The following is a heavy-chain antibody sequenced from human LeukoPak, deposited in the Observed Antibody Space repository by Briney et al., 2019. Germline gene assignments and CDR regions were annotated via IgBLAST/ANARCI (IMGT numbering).Heavy chain of an antibody. V-gene: IGHV4-34*01. J-gene: IGHJ6*03. CDR1: GGSFSGYY. D-gene: IGHD2-2*01. CDR2: INHSGST. CDR3: ARVGVQIVVVPAATTQTTYYYYMDV. Sequence: PSETLSLTCAVYGGSFSGYYRSWIRQPPGKGLEWIGEINHSGSTNYSPSLKSRVTMSVDTSKNQFSLKLSSVTAADTAMYYCARVGVQIVVVPAATTQTTYYYYMDVWDKGTTVTVSS.